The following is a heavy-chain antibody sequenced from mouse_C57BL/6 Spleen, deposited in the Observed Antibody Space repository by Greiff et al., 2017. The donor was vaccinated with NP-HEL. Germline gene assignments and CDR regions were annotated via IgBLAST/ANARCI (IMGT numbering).Heavy chain of an antibody. D-gene: IGHD1-1*01. CDR2: INPGSGGT. CDR1: GYAFTNYL. CDR3: ARSGITTARYAMDD. Sequence: VQLQQSGAELVRPGTSVKVSCKASGYAFTNYLIEWVKQRPGQGLEWIGVINPGSGGTNYNEKFKGKATLTADKSSSTAYMQLSSLTSEDSAVYFCARSGITTARYAMDDWGQGTSVTVSS. J-gene: IGHJ4*01. V-gene: IGHV1-54*01.